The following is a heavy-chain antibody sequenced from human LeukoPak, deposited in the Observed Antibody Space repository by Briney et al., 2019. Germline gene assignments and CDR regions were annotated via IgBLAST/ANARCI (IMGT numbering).Heavy chain of an antibody. V-gene: IGHV4-4*07. CDR3: ARDSGTTGEVKFDP. J-gene: IGHJ5*02. Sequence: SETLSLTCTVSGGSISSYYWSWIRQPAGNGLEWIGRIYSSGTTTYNPSLKSRVTMSVDTAKNQVSLRLSSVTAADTAVYYCARDSGTTGEVKFDPWGQGSLVTVSS. CDR2: IYSSGTT. D-gene: IGHD3-10*01. CDR1: GGSISSYY.